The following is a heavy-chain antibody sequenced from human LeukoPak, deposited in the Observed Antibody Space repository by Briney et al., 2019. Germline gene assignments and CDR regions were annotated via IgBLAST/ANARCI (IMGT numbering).Heavy chain of an antibody. D-gene: IGHD1-1*01. V-gene: IGHV3-74*01. Sequence: SGGSLRLSCAASGFTFSTYWMNWVRQAPGKGLVWVSRSNSDGSSTSYADSVKGRFTISRDNAKNTLYLQMNSLRAEDTALYYCARGTHASDMWGQGTMVTVSS. CDR3: ARGTHASDM. CDR2: SNSDGSST. CDR1: GFTFSTYW. J-gene: IGHJ3*02.